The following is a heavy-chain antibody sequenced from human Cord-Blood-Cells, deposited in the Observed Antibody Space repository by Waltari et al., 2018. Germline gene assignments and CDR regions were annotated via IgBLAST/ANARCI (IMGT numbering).Heavy chain of an antibody. D-gene: IGHD2-15*01. CDR1: GGAFRGYY. V-gene: IGHV4-34*01. CDR3: ARARRPPRILEFDP. CDR2: INHSGST. J-gene: IGHJ5*02. Sequence: QVQLQQRGAGLFRPAETLPLTSAFSGGAFRGYYWCWIRQPPGKGLEWIGEINHSGSTNYNPSLKSRVTISVDTSKNQFSLKLSSVTAADTAVYYCARARRPPRILEFDPWGQGTLVTVSS.